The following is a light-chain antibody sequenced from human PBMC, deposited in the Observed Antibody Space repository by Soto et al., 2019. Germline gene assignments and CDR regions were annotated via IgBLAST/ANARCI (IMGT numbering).Light chain of an antibody. V-gene: IGKV3-20*01. J-gene: IGKJ1*01. CDR1: QTVRNNY. CDR2: DAS. CDR3: QQCATSPRT. Sequence: EIVLTQSPGTLSLSPGERATLSCRASQTVRNNYLAWYQQKPGQAPRLLVDDASRRAAGIPDRFSGSGSGTDFTLTISRREPEDFAVYYCQQCATSPRTFGQGTKVEIK.